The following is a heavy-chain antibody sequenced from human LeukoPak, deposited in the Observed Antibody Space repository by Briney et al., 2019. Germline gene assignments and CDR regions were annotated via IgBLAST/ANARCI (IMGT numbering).Heavy chain of an antibody. CDR1: GFTLSSYG. Sequence: GGSLRLSCAASGFTLSSYGMHWVRQAPGKGLEWVAVIWYDGSNKYYADSVKGRFTISRDNSKNTLYLQMNSLRAEDTAVYYCARAGYVVVPAATKVSLYMDVWGKGTTVTVSS. V-gene: IGHV3-33*01. CDR2: IWYDGSNK. D-gene: IGHD2-2*01. CDR3: ARAGYVVVPAATKVSLYMDV. J-gene: IGHJ6*03.